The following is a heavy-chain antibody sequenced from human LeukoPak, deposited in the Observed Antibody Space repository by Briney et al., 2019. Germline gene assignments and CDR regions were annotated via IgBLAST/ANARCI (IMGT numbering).Heavy chain of an antibody. V-gene: IGHV1-8*01. Sequence: EASVKVSCMASGYTFTSYDINWVRQATGQGLEWMGWMNPNSGNTGYAQKFQGRVTMTRNTSISTAYMELSSLRSEDTAVYYCARVGPYGGNSAPYAFDIWGQGTMVTVSS. D-gene: IGHD4-23*01. CDR3: ARVGPYGGNSAPYAFDI. J-gene: IGHJ3*02. CDR1: GYTFTSYD. CDR2: MNPNSGNT.